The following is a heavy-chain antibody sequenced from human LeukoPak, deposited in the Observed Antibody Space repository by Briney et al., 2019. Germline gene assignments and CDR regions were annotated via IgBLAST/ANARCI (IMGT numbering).Heavy chain of an antibody. D-gene: IGHD5-12*01. V-gene: IGHV5-51*01. J-gene: IGHJ5*02. CDR3: ARRYSGYEDWFDP. CDR2: IYPGDSDT. CDR1: GYIFTSYW. Sequence: NAGASLQISCQGSGYIFTSYWIGWVRQLPGKGLEWMGIIYPGDSDTRYSPSFQGQVTISADKSIITAYLQWSSLKASDTAMYYCARRYSGYEDWFDPWGQGTLVTVSS.